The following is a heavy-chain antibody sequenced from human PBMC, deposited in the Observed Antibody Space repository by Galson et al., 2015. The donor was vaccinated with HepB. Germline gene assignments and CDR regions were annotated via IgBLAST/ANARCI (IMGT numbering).Heavy chain of an antibody. Sequence: SLRLSCAASGFTFSNYWMHWVRQDPGKGLVWVSRIESDGRDNHYADSVKGRFSTSRDNAKNMVFLQMSSLRVEDTGVYYCAAQHTVVIPGVQTDYWGQGVLVTVSS. CDR2: IESDGRDN. CDR3: AAQHTVVIPGVQTDY. CDR1: GFTFSNYW. J-gene: IGHJ4*02. V-gene: IGHV3-74*01. D-gene: IGHD2-21*01.